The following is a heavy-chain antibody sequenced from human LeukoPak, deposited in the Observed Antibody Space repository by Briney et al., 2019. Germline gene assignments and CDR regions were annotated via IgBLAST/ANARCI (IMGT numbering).Heavy chain of an antibody. V-gene: IGHV3-7*01. CDR1: GFTFSRDW. J-gene: IGHJ4*02. Sequence: GGSLRLSCAASGFTFSRDWMTWVRQAPGKGLEWVANINQDGSEKYYVDSVKGRFTISRDNAKNSLYLQMNSLRAEDTAVYSCARVFVDSDSSGYYYIRLFDYWGQGALVTVSS. CDR2: INQDGSEK. CDR3: ARVFVDSDSSGYYYIRLFDY. D-gene: IGHD3-22*01.